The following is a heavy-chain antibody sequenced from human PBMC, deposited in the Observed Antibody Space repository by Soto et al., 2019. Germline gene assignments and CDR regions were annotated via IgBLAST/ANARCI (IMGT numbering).Heavy chain of an antibody. V-gene: IGHV4-34*01. CDR3: ARLSGDYLPLYYYYMDV. CDR2: INHSGST. D-gene: IGHD4-17*01. Sequence: SETLSLTCAVYGGSFSGYYWSWIRQPPGKGLEWIGEINHSGSTNYNPSLKSRVTISVDTSKNQFSLKLSSVTAADTAVYYCARLSGDYLPLYYYYMDVWGKGTTVTVSS. CDR1: GGSFSGYY. J-gene: IGHJ6*03.